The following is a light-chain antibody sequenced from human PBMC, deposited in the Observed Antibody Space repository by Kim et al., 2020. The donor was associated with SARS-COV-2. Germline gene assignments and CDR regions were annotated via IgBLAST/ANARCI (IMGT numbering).Light chain of an antibody. V-gene: IGKV1-5*03. CDR1: QSIGTW. CDR2: EAS. CDR3: QQYNRSPGLI. Sequence: DIQMTQSPSTLSVSVGDRVTITCRASQSIGTWLAWYQQKPGKAPRLLIYEASNLDSGVPSRFSGSGSGTEFTLTISSLQTDDFATYYCQQYNRSPGLIFGGGTKVDIK. J-gene: IGKJ4*01.